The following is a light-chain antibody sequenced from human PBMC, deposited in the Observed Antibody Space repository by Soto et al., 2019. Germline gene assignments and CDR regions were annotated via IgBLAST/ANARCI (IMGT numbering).Light chain of an antibody. CDR3: QQYNNWPT. V-gene: IGKV3-15*01. Sequence: EIVMTQSPATLSVTRGERATLSCRASQSVSSNLAWYQQKPGQAPRLLIYGASTRATGIPARFSGSGSGTEFTLTISSPHSEDFAVSYCQQYNNWPTFGAGTKVDIK. CDR2: GAS. CDR1: QSVSSN. J-gene: IGKJ3*01.